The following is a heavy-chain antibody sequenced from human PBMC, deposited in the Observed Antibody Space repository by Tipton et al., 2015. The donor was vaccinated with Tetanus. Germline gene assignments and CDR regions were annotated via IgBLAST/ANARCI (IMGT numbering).Heavy chain of an antibody. J-gene: IGHJ4*02. CDR3: ARGWGSSWYYFDY. CDR1: GASMSSSSYY. CDR2: IYYSGSS. D-gene: IGHD6-13*01. Sequence: LRLSCNVSGASMSSSSYYWDWIRQPPGKGLEWIGSIYYSGSSYYNPSLESRVTISLDTSKNRFSLKLTSVTAADAAVYYCARGWGSSWYYFDYWGQGILVTVSS. V-gene: IGHV4-39*02.